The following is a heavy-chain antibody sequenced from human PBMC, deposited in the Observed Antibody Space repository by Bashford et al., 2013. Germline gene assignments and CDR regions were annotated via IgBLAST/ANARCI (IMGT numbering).Heavy chain of an antibody. D-gene: IGHD3-10*01. CDR1: GDSISSGHYY. CDR3: AREGVDYYDSGRRQRYFDL. V-gene: IGHV4-31*03. Sequence: SETLSLTCTVSGDSISSGHYYWTWIRQHPGKGLEWIGYVYDSGSTWYNPSLKSRVTISVDTSKSQFSLKLNSVTAADTAVYYCAREGVDYYDSGRRQRYFDLWGRGTLVTVSS. J-gene: IGHJ2*01. CDR2: VYDSGST.